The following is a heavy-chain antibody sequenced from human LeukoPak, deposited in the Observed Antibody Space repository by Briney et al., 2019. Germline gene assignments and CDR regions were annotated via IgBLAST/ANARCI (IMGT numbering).Heavy chain of an antibody. V-gene: IGHV1-18*01. CDR1: GNIFNTYG. Sequence: GASVKVSCKDSGNIFNTYGFSWVRQAPGQGLEWIGWINVHKGNTNYAQKFQGRVTMTADTSTRTVYMELRSLTSDDTAVYYCAREEYLSGSYVDDWGQGTLVTVSS. D-gene: IGHD3-10*01. CDR2: INVHKGNT. J-gene: IGHJ4*02. CDR3: AREEYLSGSYVDD.